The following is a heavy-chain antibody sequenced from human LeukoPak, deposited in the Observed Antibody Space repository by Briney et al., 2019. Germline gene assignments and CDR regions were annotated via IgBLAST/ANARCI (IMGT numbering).Heavy chain of an antibody. J-gene: IGHJ6*03. CDR1: GFTFSTYV. V-gene: IGHV3-30*02. Sequence: GGSLRLSCAASGFTFSTYVMHWVRQAPGKGLEWVAFIRYDGGNKYYADSVKGRFTISRDNSKNTLYLQMYSLRTEDTAVYYCAKEGGSYYSYYYYMDVWGKGTTVTVSS. D-gene: IGHD1-26*01. CDR2: IRYDGGNK. CDR3: AKEGGSYYSYYYYMDV.